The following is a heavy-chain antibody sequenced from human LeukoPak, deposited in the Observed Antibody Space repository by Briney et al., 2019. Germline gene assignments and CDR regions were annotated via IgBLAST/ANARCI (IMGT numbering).Heavy chain of an antibody. V-gene: IGHV3-7*01. D-gene: IGHD3-10*01. Sequence: PGGSLRLSCAASGFTFSSYWMSWVRQAPGKGLEWVANLNQDGSEKYYVASVKGRFTISRDNAKNSLYLQMNSLRAEDTAVYYCARDRELFGRSSPVVHWGQGTLVTVSS. CDR3: ARDRELFGRSSPVVH. J-gene: IGHJ4*02. CDR1: GFTFSSYW. CDR2: LNQDGSEK.